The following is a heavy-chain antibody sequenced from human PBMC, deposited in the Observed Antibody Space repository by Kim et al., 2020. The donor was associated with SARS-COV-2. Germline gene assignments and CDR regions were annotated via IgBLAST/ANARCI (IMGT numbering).Heavy chain of an antibody. V-gene: IGHV3-53*01. CDR3: ARGMVGCGMDV. D-gene: IGHD1-26*01. CDR2: T. Sequence: TSCAESGKGRLTISRDNSKKALYLQMNSLRAEDTAVLYCARGMVGCGMDVWGQGTTVTVSS. J-gene: IGHJ6*02.